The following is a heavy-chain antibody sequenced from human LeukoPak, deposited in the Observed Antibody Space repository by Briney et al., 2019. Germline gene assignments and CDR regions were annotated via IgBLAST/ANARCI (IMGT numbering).Heavy chain of an antibody. CDR1: GLTFSSYG. Sequence: PGGSLRLSCAASGLTFSSYGMHWVRQAPGKGLEWVAFIRYDGSNKYYADSVKGRFTISRDNSKNMLYLQMNSLRAEETAVYYCAKDYYGSGDGFDYWGQGTLVTVSS. CDR2: IRYDGSNK. CDR3: AKDYYGSGDGFDY. V-gene: IGHV3-30*02. D-gene: IGHD3-10*01. J-gene: IGHJ4*02.